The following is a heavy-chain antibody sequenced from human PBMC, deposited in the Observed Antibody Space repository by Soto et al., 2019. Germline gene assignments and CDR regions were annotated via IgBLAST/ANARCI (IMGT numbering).Heavy chain of an antibody. J-gene: IGHJ4*02. Sequence: GASVKVSCKASGFTFTSSAVQWVRQARGQRLEWIGRIVVGTGNTNYAQKFQDRVTIARDTSTSTVYMELSSLRSEDTAVYYCARPPCMTTSCYSGGFDFRGQGTLVTVSS. V-gene: IGHV1-58*01. CDR1: GFTFTSSA. CDR3: ARPPCMTTSCYSGGFDF. CDR2: IVVGTGNT. D-gene: IGHD2-2*01.